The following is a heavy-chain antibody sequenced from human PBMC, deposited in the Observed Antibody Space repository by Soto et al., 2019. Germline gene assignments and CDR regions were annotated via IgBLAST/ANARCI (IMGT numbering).Heavy chain of an antibody. D-gene: IGHD1-1*01. V-gene: IGHV3-23*01. CDR3: ARGGTVNY. Sequence: EVQLLESGGGLVQPGGSLRLSCAASGFTFSSYAMSWVRQAPGKGLEWVSISGSGGFTYYADSVKGRFTISRDNSKNTLYLQMNSLRADDTAVYYCARGGTVNYWGQGTLVTVSS. CDR2: ISGSGGFT. CDR1: GFTFSSYA. J-gene: IGHJ4*02.